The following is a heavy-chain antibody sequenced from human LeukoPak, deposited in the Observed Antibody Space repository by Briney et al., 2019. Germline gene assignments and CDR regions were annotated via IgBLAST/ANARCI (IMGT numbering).Heavy chain of an antibody. Sequence: GGSLRLSCAASGFIFSQYSMNWVRQAPGKGLEWVSAISGSGGSTYYADSVKGRFTISRDNSKNTLYLQMNSLRAEDTAVYYCAKAKRFGELLSAYWGQGTLVTVSS. J-gene: IGHJ4*02. V-gene: IGHV3-23*01. CDR1: GFIFSQYS. D-gene: IGHD3-10*01. CDR2: ISGSGGST. CDR3: AKAKRFGELLSAY.